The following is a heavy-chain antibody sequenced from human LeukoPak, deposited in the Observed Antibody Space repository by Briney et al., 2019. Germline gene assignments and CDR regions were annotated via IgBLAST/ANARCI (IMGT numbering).Heavy chain of an antibody. V-gene: IGHV4-39*07. D-gene: IGHD6-13*01. CDR1: GGSISSSSYY. CDR3: ARERYSSSWYLPYNWFDP. Sequence: SETLSLTCTVSGGSISSSSYYWGWIRQPPGKGLEWIGSIYYSGSTYYNPSLKSRVTISVDTSKNQFSLKLSSATAADTAVYYCARERYSSSWYLPYNWFDPWGQGTLVTVSS. J-gene: IGHJ5*02. CDR2: IYYSGST.